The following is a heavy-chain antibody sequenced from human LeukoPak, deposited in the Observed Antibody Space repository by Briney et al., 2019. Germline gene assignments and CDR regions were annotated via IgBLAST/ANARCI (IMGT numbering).Heavy chain of an antibody. D-gene: IGHD5-12*01. CDR2: INYSGST. CDR1: GGSISSYY. Sequence: SETLSLTCTVSGGSISSYYWSWIRQPPGKGLEWIGYINYSGSTNYIPSLKSRVTISVDTSKNQFSLKLSSVTAADTAVYYCARLPGPVATLDYWGQGTLVTVSS. CDR3: ARLPGPVATLDY. J-gene: IGHJ4*02. V-gene: IGHV4-59*08.